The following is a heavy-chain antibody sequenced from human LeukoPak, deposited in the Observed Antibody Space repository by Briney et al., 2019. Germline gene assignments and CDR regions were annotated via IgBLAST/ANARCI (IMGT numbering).Heavy chain of an antibody. D-gene: IGHD3-10*01. V-gene: IGHV4-34*01. CDR2: INHSGSI. CDR3: ARTISGSYYKVDY. Sequence: SETLSLTCAVYGGSFSGYYWSWIRQPPGKGLEWIGEINHSGSINYNPSLKSRVTISVDTSKNQFSLKLSSATAADTAVYYCARTISGSYYKVDYWGQGTLVTVSS. J-gene: IGHJ4*02. CDR1: GGSFSGYY.